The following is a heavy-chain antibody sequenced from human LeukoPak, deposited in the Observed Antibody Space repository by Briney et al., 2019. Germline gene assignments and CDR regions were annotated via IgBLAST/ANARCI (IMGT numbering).Heavy chain of an antibody. CDR2: ISSSSSYI. Sequence: GGSLRLSCAASGFTFSSYSMNWVRQAPGKGLEWVSSISSSSSYIYYADSVKGRFTISRDNAKNSLYLQMNSLRAEDTAVYYCARVNGGGIVPAAIDYWGQGTLVTVSS. CDR3: ARVNGGGIVPAAIDY. V-gene: IGHV3-21*01. CDR1: GFTFSSYS. D-gene: IGHD2-2*02. J-gene: IGHJ4*02.